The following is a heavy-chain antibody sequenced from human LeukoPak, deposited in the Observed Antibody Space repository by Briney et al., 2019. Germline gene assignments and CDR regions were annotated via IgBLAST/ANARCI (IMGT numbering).Heavy chain of an antibody. J-gene: IGHJ4*02. D-gene: IGHD3-10*01. CDR3: AKWGMVRGVTPNDY. CDR1: GFTFSSYA. V-gene: IGHV3-23*01. CDR2: ISGSGGST. Sequence: GGSPRLSCAASGFTFSSYAMSWVRQAPGKGLEWVSAISGSGGSTYYADSVKGRFTISRDNSKNTLYLQMNSLRAEDTAVYYCAKWGMVRGVTPNDYWGQGTLVTVSS.